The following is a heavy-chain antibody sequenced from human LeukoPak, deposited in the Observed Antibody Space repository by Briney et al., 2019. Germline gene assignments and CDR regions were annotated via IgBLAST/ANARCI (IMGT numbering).Heavy chain of an antibody. J-gene: IGHJ5*02. CDR1: GGTFSSYA. CDR2: IIPILGIA. V-gene: IGHV1-69*04. Sequence: SVKVSCKASGGTFSSYAISWVRQAPGQGLEWMGRIIPILGIANYAQKFQGRVTITADKSTSTAYMELSSLRSEDTAVYYCARDKPRPRYYYGSGSHYTTWGQGTLVTVSS. CDR3: ARDKPRPRYYYGSGSHYTT. D-gene: IGHD3-10*01.